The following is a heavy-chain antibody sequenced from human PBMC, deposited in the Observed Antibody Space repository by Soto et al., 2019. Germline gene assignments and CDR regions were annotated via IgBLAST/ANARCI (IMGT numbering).Heavy chain of an antibody. CDR3: ARGGAARPYYFDY. V-gene: IGHV4-31*03. J-gene: IGHJ4*02. CDR1: GGSISSGGYY. CDR2: IYYSGST. D-gene: IGHD6-6*01. Sequence: QVQLQESGPGLVKPSQTLSLTCTVSGGSISSGGYYWSWIRQHPGKGLEWSGYIYYSGSTYYNPPLKSRVTISVDTSKNQFSLKLSSVTAADTAVYYCARGGAARPYYFDYWGQGTLVTVSS.